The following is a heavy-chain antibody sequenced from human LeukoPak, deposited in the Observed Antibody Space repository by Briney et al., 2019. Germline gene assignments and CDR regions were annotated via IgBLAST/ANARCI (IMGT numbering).Heavy chain of an antibody. J-gene: IGHJ4*02. V-gene: IGHV4-34*01. D-gene: IGHD3-10*01. CDR1: GFTFSRYS. CDR3: ARAPSAMVQGVIKGGAFDY. CDR2: INHSGST. Sequence: GSLRLSCAASGFTFSRYSMNWIRQPPGKGLEWIGEINHSGSTNYNPSLKSRVTMSVDTSKNQFSLKLSSVTAADTAVYYCARAPSAMVQGVIKGGAFDYWGQGTLVTVSS.